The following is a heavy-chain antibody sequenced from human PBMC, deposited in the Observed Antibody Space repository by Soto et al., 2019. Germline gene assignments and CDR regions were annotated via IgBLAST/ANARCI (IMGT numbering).Heavy chain of an antibody. J-gene: IGHJ4*02. CDR2: ISTYSTNT. CDR3: ARWAGRVRDYGGPFDY. Sequence: QVELVQSGAEVKNPGASVTVSCKASGEFFTTYGISWVRQAPGQGLEWMGWISTYSTNTNYAPKFQGRLLLTADTSTPSGHMELRSLRQYDTAVYYCARWAGRVRDYGGPFDYWGQGSLVTVSP. CDR1: GEFFTTYG. D-gene: IGHD4-17*01. V-gene: IGHV1-18*04.